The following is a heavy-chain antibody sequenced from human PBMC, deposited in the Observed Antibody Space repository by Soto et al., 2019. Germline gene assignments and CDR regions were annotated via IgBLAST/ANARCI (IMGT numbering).Heavy chain of an antibody. CDR3: ARDQLRYFDHWPVNYYYYMDV. Sequence: PSQTLSLTCAISGDSVSSNSAAWNWIRQSPSRGLEWLGRTYYRSKWYNDYAVSVKSRITINPDTSKNQFSLQLNSVTPEDTAVYYCARDQLRYFDHWPVNYYYYMDVWGKGTTVTVSS. J-gene: IGHJ6*03. CDR1: GDSVSSNSAA. CDR2: TYYRSKWYN. D-gene: IGHD3-9*01. V-gene: IGHV6-1*01.